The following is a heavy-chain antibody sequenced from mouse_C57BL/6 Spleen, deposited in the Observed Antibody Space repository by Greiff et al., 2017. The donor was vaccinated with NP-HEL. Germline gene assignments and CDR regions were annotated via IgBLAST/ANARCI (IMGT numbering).Heavy chain of an antibody. Sequence: EVQLQQSGPELVKPGASVKISCKASGYSFTGYYMNWVKQSPEKSLEWIGEINPSTGGTTYNQKFKAKATLTVDKSSSTAYMQLKSLTSEDSAVYYCARENYWGQSTTLTVSS. J-gene: IGHJ2*01. CDR3: ARENY. V-gene: IGHV1-42*01. CDR2: INPSTGGT. CDR1: GYSFTGYY.